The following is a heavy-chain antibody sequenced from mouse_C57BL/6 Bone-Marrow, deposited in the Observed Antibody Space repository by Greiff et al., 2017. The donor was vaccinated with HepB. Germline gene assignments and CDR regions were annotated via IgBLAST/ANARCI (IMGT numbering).Heavy chain of an antibody. CDR1: GYSFTGYY. J-gene: IGHJ3*01. V-gene: IGHV1-42*01. CDR2: INPSTGGT. CDR3: ARSVEAY. Sequence: VQLKQSGPELVKPGASVKISCKASGYSFTGYYMNWVKQSPEKSLEWIGEINPSTGGTTYNQKFKAKATLTVDKSSSTVYMQLKSLTSEDSAVYYCARSVEAYWGQGTLVTDSA.